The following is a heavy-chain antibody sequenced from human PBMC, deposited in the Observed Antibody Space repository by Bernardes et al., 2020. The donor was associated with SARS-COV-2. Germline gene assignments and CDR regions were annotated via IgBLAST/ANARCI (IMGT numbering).Heavy chain of an antibody. CDR3: SKQRSSGSDI. D-gene: IGHD3-22*01. J-gene: IGHJ3*02. CDR1: GFIFSDSA. Sequence: VGSLRLSCAASGFIFSDSAMHWVRQASGQGLEWVGRIRSKANSYATAYGASVKGRFTISRDDSKNTVYLQMNSLKTEDTALYYCSKQRSSGSDIWGQGTMVTVSS. CDR2: IRSKANSYAT. V-gene: IGHV3-73*01.